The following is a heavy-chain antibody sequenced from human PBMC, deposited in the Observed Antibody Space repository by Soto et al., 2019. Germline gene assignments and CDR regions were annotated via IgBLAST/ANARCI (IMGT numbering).Heavy chain of an antibody. CDR1: GGTFSKYA. Sequence: QDQLVQSGAEVRKPGSSVKVSCKASGGTFSKYAISWVRQAPGQGPEWMGGILPIYSTRNYANYAQKFQGRVTITADTSTNTAYMELSGLKSEDTAVYYCARVRRNDASDYYGMDVWGQGTTVTVSS. V-gene: IGHV1-69*14. J-gene: IGHJ6*02. CDR2: ILPIYSTRNYA. CDR3: ARVRRNDASDYYGMDV. D-gene: IGHD1-1*01.